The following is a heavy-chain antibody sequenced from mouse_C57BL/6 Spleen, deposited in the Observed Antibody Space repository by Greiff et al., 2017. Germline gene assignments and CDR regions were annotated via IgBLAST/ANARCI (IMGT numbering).Heavy chain of an antibody. CDR2: INPSNGGT. CDR1: GYTFTSYW. CDR3: AREGTVVAHYAMDY. J-gene: IGHJ4*01. Sequence: QVQLQQSGTELVKPGASVKLSCKASGYTFTSYWMHWVKQRPGQGLEWIGNINPSNGGTNYNEKFKSKATLTIDKSSSTAYMQLSSLTSEDSAVYYCAREGTVVAHYAMDYWGQGTSVTVSS. V-gene: IGHV1-53*01. D-gene: IGHD1-1*01.